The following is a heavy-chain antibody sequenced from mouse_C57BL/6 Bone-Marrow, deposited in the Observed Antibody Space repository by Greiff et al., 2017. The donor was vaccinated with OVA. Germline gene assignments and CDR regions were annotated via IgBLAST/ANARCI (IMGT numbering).Heavy chain of an antibody. V-gene: IGHV1-52*01. CDR1: GYTFTSYW. CDR3: VPLIANAMDY. Sequence: QVQLQQPGAELVRPGSSVKLSCKASGYTFTSYWMHWVKQRPIQGLEWIGNIDPSDSETHYNQKFKDKATLTVDKSSSTAYMQLSSLTSEDSAVYYCVPLIANAMDYWGQGTSVTVSA. CDR2: IDPSDSET. D-gene: IGHD1-1*01. J-gene: IGHJ4*01.